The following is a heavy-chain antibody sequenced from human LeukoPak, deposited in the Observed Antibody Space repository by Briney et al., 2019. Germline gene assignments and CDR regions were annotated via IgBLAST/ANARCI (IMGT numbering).Heavy chain of an antibody. D-gene: IGHD4-17*01. CDR2: LHTSGST. V-gene: IGHV4-4*07. CDR1: GGSISSYY. Sequence: TSETLSLTCTVSGGSISSYYWSWIRQPAGEGLEWIGRLHTSGSTHYNPSLKSRVTMSVDTSKNQFSLKLSSVTAADTAVYYCARDFGYGDYFFDDWGQGTLVTVSS. J-gene: IGHJ4*02. CDR3: ARDFGYGDYFFDD.